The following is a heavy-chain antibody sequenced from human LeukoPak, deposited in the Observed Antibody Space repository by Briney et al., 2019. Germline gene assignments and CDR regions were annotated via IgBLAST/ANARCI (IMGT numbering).Heavy chain of an antibody. CDR3: ASGPLTGTTNY. V-gene: IGHV3-30*04. Sequence: GGSLRLSCAASGFSFSDHSMHWVRQAPGKGLEWVTVISYDGSDKFYTDSVKGRFLISRDNSKNTLYLQMSSLKTEDTAVYYCASGPLTGTTNYWGQGTLVTVSS. D-gene: IGHD1-7*01. CDR1: GFSFSDHS. J-gene: IGHJ4*02. CDR2: ISYDGSDK.